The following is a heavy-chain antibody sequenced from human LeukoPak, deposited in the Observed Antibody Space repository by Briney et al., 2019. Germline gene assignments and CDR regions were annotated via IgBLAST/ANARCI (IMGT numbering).Heavy chain of an antibody. CDR2: INPKSGAT. Sequence: ASVKVSCKASGYSFTSYGISWVRQAPGQGLEWMGWINPKSGATNYAQKFQGRVTMTRDTSITTTYMEMNNLSSDDTAVYFCARDPAAGASWGQGTLVTVSS. J-gene: IGHJ4*02. CDR1: GYSFTSYG. V-gene: IGHV1-2*02. D-gene: IGHD6-13*01. CDR3: ARDPAAGAS.